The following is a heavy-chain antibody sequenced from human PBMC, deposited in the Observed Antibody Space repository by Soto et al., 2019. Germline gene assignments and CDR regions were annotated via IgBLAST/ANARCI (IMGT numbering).Heavy chain of an antibody. D-gene: IGHD6-19*01. CDR1: GFTFSSHV. J-gene: IGHJ4*02. V-gene: IGHV3-23*01. CDR2: ISYRDDST. CDR3: AKSLYSSGWYPFDY. Sequence: PGGSLRLSCAASGFTFSSHVMSWVRQAPGKGLEWVSEISYRDDSTDYEDSVKGRFTISRDNSKNTLYLQMNSLKAEDTAIYYCAKSLYSSGWYPFDYWGQGTLVTVSS.